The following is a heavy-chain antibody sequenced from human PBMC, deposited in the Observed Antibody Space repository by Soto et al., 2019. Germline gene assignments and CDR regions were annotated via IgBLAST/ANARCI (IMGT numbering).Heavy chain of an antibody. V-gene: IGHV4-61*01. CDR2: IYYSGST. D-gene: IGHD6-19*01. Sequence: QVQLQESGPGLVKPSETLSLTCTVSGGSVSSGSYFWSWIRQPPGKGLEWIGYIYYSGSTNYNPSLKSRVTISVAPPKTHSSLKRSSGTAADTAVYYFARLSSIAVAATVWGRGTLFPVSS. CDR1: GGSVSSGSYF. J-gene: IGHJ4*02. CDR3: ARLSSIAVAATV.